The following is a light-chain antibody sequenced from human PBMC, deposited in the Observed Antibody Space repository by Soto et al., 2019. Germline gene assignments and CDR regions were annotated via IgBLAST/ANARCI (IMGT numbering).Light chain of an antibody. Sequence: DIQMTQSPLSLSASVGDRVAITCRSSLSINTYLNWIQQKPGKAPKVLIYGASSLQNGVPSRFIGSGYGRIFTLTISSLQPEDSATYYCQQTFTAPHAFGRGTHLEIK. CDR3: QQTFTAPHA. CDR2: GAS. CDR1: LSINTY. V-gene: IGKV1-39*01. J-gene: IGKJ2*01.